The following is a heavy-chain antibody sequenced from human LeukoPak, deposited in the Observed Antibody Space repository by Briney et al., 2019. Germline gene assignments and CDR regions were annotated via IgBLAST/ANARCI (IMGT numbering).Heavy chain of an antibody. CDR2: IIPIFGTA. CDR3: ARGNNYYDSSGYGY. CDR1: GYTFTSYY. V-gene: IGHV1-69*13. D-gene: IGHD3-22*01. J-gene: IGHJ4*02. Sequence: SVKVSCKASGYTFTSYYMHWVRQAPGKGLEWMGGIIPIFGTANYAQKFQGRVTITADESTSTAYMELSSLRSEDTAVYYCARGNNYYDSSGYGYWGQGTLVTVSS.